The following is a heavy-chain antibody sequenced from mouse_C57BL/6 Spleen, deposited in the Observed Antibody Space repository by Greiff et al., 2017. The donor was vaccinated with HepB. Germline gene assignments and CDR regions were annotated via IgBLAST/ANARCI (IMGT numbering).Heavy chain of an antibody. J-gene: IGHJ4*01. CDR1: GYTFTSYW. CDR3: ARNCGSSYYAMDY. Sequence: QVQLQQPGAELVMPGASVKLSCKASGYTFTSYWMHWVKQRPGQGLEWIGRINPSDSYTNYNKNFKGKSTLTVDKSSSTAYMQLSSLTSEDSAVYYCARNCGSSYYAMDYWGQGTTVTVSS. D-gene: IGHD1-1*01. CDR2: INPSDSYT. V-gene: IGHV1-69*01.